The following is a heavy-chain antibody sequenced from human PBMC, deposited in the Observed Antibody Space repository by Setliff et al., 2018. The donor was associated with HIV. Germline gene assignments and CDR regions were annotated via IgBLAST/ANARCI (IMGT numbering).Heavy chain of an antibody. J-gene: IGHJ4*02. Sequence: ASVKVSCKSSGYTFTDYFMHWVRQAPGQGIEWMGWISPDNANTRISQRFRGSVTMTRDRSINTAYMEFSGLTSDDTAVYYCARQLSNSFDYWGQGTLVTVSS. V-gene: IGHV1-2*02. CDR3: ARQLSNSFDY. D-gene: IGHD1-1*01. CDR2: ISPDNANT. CDR1: GYTFTDYF.